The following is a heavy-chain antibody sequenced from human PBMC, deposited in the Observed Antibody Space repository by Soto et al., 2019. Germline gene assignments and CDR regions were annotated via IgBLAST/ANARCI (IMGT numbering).Heavy chain of an antibody. CDR2: INSDGSST. CDR3: PRDPSSWFLSVYNWLDP. Sequence: GGSLRRSCAASGFTFSSYWMHWVRQAPGKGLVWVSRINSDGSSTSYADSVKGRFTISRDNAKNTLYLQMNSLRAEDTAVYYCPRDPSSWFLSVYNWLDPWGQGTLVTVSS. J-gene: IGHJ5*02. D-gene: IGHD3-9*01. CDR1: GFTFSSYW. V-gene: IGHV3-74*01.